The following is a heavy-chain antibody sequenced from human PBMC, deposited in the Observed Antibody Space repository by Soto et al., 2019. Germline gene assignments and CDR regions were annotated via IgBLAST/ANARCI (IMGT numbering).Heavy chain of an antibody. D-gene: IGHD5-12*01. CDR3: AGDAQAEPGYSVCLAV. CDR2: INPSGGST. V-gene: IGHV1-46*01. J-gene: IGHJ6*02. Sequence: ASVKVSCKASGYTFTSYYIHWVRQAPGQGLEWVGLINPSGGSTTYAPKFQGRVTMTRDTSTSTVYMELNSLRSEDTAVYFCAGDAQAEPGYSVCLAVWGQGTMVTVSS. CDR1: GYTFTSYY.